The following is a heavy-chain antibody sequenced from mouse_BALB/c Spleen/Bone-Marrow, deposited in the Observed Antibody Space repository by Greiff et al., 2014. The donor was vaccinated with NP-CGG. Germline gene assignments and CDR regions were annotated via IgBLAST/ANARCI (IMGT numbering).Heavy chain of an antibody. CDR3: ARGRFAY. Sequence: QVQLQQSGAELAEPGASVKMSCKASGCTFTSYWMHWVKQRPGQGLEWIGYINPSTGYTEYNQKFKDKATLTADKSSSTAYMQLSSLTSEDSAVYFCARGRFAYWGQGTLVTVSA. CDR2: INPSTGYT. CDR1: GCTFTSYW. J-gene: IGHJ3*01. V-gene: IGHV1-7*01.